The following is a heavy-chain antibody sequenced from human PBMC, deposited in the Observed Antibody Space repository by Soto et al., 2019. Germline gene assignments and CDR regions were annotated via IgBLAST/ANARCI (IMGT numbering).Heavy chain of an antibody. D-gene: IGHD2-2*01. V-gene: IGHV3-23*01. CDR3: AKAPFDIAARPSPIDY. CDR2: ISAGGTA. J-gene: IGHJ4*02. CDR1: GFPFVSCD. Sequence: EVQLLESGGDLVQPGGSLRLACTASGFPFVSCDMNWVRQAPGKGLEWVSAISAGGTAFYADSVKGRFTISRDNSRDTVYLQMNSLSAEDTAVYFCAKAPFDIAARPSPIDYWGQGTLVTVSS.